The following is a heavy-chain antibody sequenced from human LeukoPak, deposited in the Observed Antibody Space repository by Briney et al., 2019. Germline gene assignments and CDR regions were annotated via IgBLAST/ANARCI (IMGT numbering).Heavy chain of an antibody. D-gene: IGHD6-13*01. Sequence: GGSLRLSCAASGFTFSSYSMNWVRQAPGKGLEWVSSISSSSSYMYYADSVKGRFTISRDNSKNTLYLQMNSLRAEDTAVYYCALDRSSWSFFDYWGQGTLVTVSS. V-gene: IGHV3-21*01. CDR2: ISSSSSYM. CDR1: GFTFSSYS. CDR3: ALDRSSWSFFDY. J-gene: IGHJ4*02.